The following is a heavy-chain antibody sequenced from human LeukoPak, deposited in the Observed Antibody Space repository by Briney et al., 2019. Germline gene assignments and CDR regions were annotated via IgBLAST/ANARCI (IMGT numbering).Heavy chain of an antibody. CDR1: GYSISSGYY. CDR3: ARDHTRYYGSGSYGVWFDP. CDR2: IYHSGST. D-gene: IGHD3-10*01. J-gene: IGHJ5*02. Sequence: SETLSLTCTVSGYSISSGYYWGWIRQPPGKGLEWIGSIYHSGSTSYNPSLKSRVTISVDTSKNQFSLKLSSVTAADTAVYYCARDHTRYYGSGSYGVWFDPWGQGTLVTVSS. V-gene: IGHV4-38-2*02.